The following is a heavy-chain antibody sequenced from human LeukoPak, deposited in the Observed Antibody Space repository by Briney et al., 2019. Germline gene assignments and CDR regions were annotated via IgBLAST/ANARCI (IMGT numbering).Heavy chain of an antibody. CDR3: AKRPRYYDFWSGYYPDY. D-gene: IGHD3-3*01. CDR1: GFTFSSYW. Sequence: GGSLRLSCAASGFTFSSYWMSWVRQAPGKGLEWVSAISGSGGSTYYADSVKGRFTISRDNSKNTLYLQMNSLRAEDTAVYYCAKRPRYYDFWSGYYPDYWGQGTLVTVSS. J-gene: IGHJ4*02. CDR2: ISGSGGST. V-gene: IGHV3-23*01.